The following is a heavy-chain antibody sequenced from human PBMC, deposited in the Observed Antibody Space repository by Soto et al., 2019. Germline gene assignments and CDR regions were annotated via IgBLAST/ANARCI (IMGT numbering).Heavy chain of an antibody. D-gene: IGHD6-13*01. Sequence: GGSLRLSCAASGFTFSHYAMHWVRQAPGKGLEWVAQIWYDGSNKYYADSVKGRLTISRDNSKNTVFLQMNSLRAEDTAVYLCEQDRQQLAPYSMDVWGQGTTVTVSS. CDR2: IWYDGSNK. V-gene: IGHV3-33*03. CDR1: GFTFSHYA. J-gene: IGHJ6*02. CDR3: EQDRQQLAPYSMDV.